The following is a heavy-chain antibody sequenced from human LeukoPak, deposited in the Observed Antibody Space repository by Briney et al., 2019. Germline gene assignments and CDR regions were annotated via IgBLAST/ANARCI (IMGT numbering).Heavy chain of an antibody. CDR3: ARDLIAAAGPLYYYYYGMDV. CDR1: GYTLTSYG. J-gene: IGHJ6*04. CDR2: ISAFNGNT. V-gene: IGHV1-18*04. D-gene: IGHD6-13*01. Sequence: ASVNVSCKASGYTLTSYGISRVRQAPGQELEWMGWISAFNGNTNYAQELQGRVTMTTDTSTSTAYMELRSLRSDDTAVYYCARDLIAAAGPLYYYYYGMDVWGKGTTVTVSS.